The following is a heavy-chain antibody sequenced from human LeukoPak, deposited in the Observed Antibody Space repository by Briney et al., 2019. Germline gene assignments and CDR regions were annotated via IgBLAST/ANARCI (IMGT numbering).Heavy chain of an antibody. V-gene: IGHV4-31*03. CDR2: IYYSGST. CDR3: ARGDYYDSSGYLFDTDAFDI. D-gene: IGHD3-22*01. Sequence: SQTLSLTCTVSGGSISSGGYYWSWIRQHPGTGLEWIGYIYYSGSTYYNPPLKSRVTISVDTSKNQFSLKLSSVTAADTAVYYCARGDYYDSSGYLFDTDAFDIWGQGTMVTVSS. J-gene: IGHJ3*02. CDR1: GGSISSGGYY.